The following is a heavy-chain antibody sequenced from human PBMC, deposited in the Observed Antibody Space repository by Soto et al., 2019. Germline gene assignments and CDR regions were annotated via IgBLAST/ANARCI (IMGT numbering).Heavy chain of an antibody. D-gene: IGHD6-19*01. CDR1: GFTFSNVW. J-gene: IGHJ4*02. CDR3: TPLALKYSSGWYEFSD. V-gene: IGHV3-15*07. CDR2: IKSKTDGGTT. Sequence: EVQLVESGGGLVKPGGSLRLSCAASGFTFSNVWMNWVRQAPGKGLEWGGRIKSKTDGGTTDYAAPVKGRFTIARDDAKNTLYLQMNSLKTEDTAVYYCTPLALKYSSGWYEFSDWGQGTLVTVS.